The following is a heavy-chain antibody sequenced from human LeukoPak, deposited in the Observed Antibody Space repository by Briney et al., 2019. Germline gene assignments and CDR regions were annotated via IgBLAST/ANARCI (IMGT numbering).Heavy chain of an antibody. V-gene: IGHV4-30-2*01. J-gene: IGHJ5*02. D-gene: IGHD3-10*01. Sequence: PSQTLSLTCAVSGGSISSGGYSWSWIRQPPGKGLEWIGYIYHSGSTYYNPSLKSRVTISVDTSKNQFSLKLSSVTAADTAVYYCARLLPQGSGSYNWFDPWGQGTLVTVSS. CDR1: GGSISSGGYS. CDR3: ARLLPQGSGSYNWFDP. CDR2: IYHSGST.